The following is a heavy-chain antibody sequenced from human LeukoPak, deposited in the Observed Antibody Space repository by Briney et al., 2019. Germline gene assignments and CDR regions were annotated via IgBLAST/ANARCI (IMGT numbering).Heavy chain of an antibody. J-gene: IGHJ6*04. CDR3: TELGITMIGGV. V-gene: IGHV3-23*01. CDR2: ISGSGGST. Sequence: GGSLRLSCAASGFTFSSYVMSWVRQAPGKGLEWVSAISGSGGSTYYADSVKGRFTISRDNSKNTLYLQMNSLRAEDTAVYYCTELGITMIGGVWGKGTTVTISS. CDR1: GFTFSSYV. D-gene: IGHD3-10*02.